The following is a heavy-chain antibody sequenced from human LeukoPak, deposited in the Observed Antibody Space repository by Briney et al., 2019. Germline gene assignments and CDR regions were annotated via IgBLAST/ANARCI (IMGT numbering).Heavy chain of an antibody. Sequence: PGGSLRLSCTVSGFTFGDHAMSWVRQAPGKGLEWVGSIRSKAFGGTTEYAASVKGRFTISRDVSKSIAHLQMNSLKTEDTAVYYCTRLGRIVGATGLDYWGQGTLVTVSS. CDR3: TRLGRIVGATGLDY. J-gene: IGHJ4*02. V-gene: IGHV3-49*04. CDR1: GFTFGDHA. D-gene: IGHD1-26*01. CDR2: IRSKAFGGTT.